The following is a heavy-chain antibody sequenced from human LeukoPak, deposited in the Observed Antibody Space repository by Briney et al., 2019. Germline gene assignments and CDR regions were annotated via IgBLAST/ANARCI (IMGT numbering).Heavy chain of an antibody. J-gene: IGHJ4*02. V-gene: IGHV1-18*01. Sequence: APVEVSCKASGYTFTSYGISWVRQAPGQGLEWMGWISAYNGNTNYAQKLQGRVTMTTDTSTSTAYMELRSLRSDDTAVYYCARFSYSSGWYDYWGQGTLVTVSS. CDR2: ISAYNGNT. D-gene: IGHD6-19*01. CDR1: GYTFTSYG. CDR3: ARFSYSSGWYDY.